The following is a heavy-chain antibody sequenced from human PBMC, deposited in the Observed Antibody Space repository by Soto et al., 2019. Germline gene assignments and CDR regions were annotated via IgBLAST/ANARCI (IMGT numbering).Heavy chain of an antibody. CDR1: GFTFSNAW. D-gene: IGHD5-18*01. CDR2: IKSKTEGGTI. V-gene: IGHV3-15*02. Sequence: EVQLVESGGALVKPGESLRLSCAASGFTFSNAWMSWVRQAPGKGLEWVGRIKSKTEGGTIDHAAPVKGRFNVSRDDSKNTLYLHMNSLKTEDTAVYYCATSTYSYTYFRYLGQGTLVTVSS. CDR3: ATSTYSYTYFRY. J-gene: IGHJ4*02.